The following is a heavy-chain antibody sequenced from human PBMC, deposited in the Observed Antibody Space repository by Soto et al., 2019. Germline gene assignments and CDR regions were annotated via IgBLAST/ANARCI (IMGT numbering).Heavy chain of an antibody. V-gene: IGHV1-3*01. CDR2: INAGNGNT. D-gene: IGHD6-6*01. CDR3: ARLFSSSHRPQEIPRDY. Sequence: GASVKVSCKASGYTFTSYAMHWVRQAPGQRLEWMGWINAGNGNTKYSQKFQGRVTITRDTSASTAYMELSSLRSEDTAVYYCARLFSSSHRPQEIPRDYSGQGTLVSVSS. J-gene: IGHJ4*02. CDR1: GYTFTSYA.